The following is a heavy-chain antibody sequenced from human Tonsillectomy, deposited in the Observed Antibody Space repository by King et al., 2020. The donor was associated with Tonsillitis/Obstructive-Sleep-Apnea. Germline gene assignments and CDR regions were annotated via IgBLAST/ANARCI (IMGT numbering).Heavy chain of an antibody. CDR2: ISYDGSNK. Sequence: VQLVESGGGVVQPGRSLRLSCAASGFTFSSYAMHWVRQAPGKGLEWVAIISYDGSNKFYADSVKGRFTISRYNSKNTLYLQMNSLRAEDTAVYYCARGPTSSSGYYSDYYYGMDVWGQGTTVTVSS. V-gene: IGHV3-30*04. CDR1: GFTFSSYA. D-gene: IGHD3-22*01. J-gene: IGHJ6*02. CDR3: ARGPTSSSGYYSDYYYGMDV.